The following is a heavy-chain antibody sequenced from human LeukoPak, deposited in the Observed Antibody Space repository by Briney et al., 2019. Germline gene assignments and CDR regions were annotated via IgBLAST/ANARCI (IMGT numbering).Heavy chain of an antibody. J-gene: IGHJ1*01. D-gene: IGHD3-22*01. CDR3: ARGYYDSSAYFQH. CDR2: ISGSGSST. CDR1: GFTFSSYA. Sequence: GGSLRLSCAASGFTFSSYAMSWVRQAPGKGLEWVSVISGSGSSTDYADSVKGRFTISRDNSKNTLYLQMNSLRAEDTAVYYCARGYYDSSAYFQHWGQGTLVTVSS. V-gene: IGHV3-23*01.